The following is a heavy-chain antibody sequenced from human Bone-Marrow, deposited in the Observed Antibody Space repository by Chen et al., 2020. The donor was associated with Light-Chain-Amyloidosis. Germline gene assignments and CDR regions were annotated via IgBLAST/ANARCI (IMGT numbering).Heavy chain of an antibody. CDR2: ISTSSSNI. D-gene: IGHD2-15*01. V-gene: IGHV3-21*01. Sequence: EVQLVESGGGLVKPGGSLRLSCAASGFTFSSYTMNWVRQAPGKGLEWVSSISTSSSNIYYADELKGRFTISRDNAKNSLFLQVNSLRAEDTAVYYCARDGRDGYNYYGMDVWGQGTTVTVSS. J-gene: IGHJ6*02. CDR3: ARDGRDGYNYYGMDV. CDR1: GFTFSSYT.